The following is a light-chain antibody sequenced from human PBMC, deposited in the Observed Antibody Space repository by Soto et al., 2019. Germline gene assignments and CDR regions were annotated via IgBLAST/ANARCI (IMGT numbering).Light chain of an antibody. Sequence: SYELTQPPSVSVAPGQTARISCGGNNIGSKSDHWVQQKPGQAPVLGVYDDNDRPSGIPERFAGSNSGNTATLTISRVEAGDEADDYCQVWEAIRDHLVVGTGTKLTVL. CDR2: DDN. CDR1: NIGSKS. CDR3: QVWEAIRDHLV. V-gene: IGLV3-21*02. J-gene: IGLJ1*01.